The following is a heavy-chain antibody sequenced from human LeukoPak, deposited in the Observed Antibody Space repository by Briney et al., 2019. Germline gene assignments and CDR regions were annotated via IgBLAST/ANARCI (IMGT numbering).Heavy chain of an antibody. D-gene: IGHD2/OR15-2a*01. Sequence: PSETLSLTCSVSGASLSSYYWDRLPQSPGKGLEWIGYISDTGKTDSNPSLKSRVSISLNMSKKQFSLRLRSVTAADSAVYYCATGYYEPFATWGPGILVTVSS. J-gene: IGHJ5*02. CDR1: GASLSSYY. V-gene: IGHV4-59*01. CDR2: ISDTGKT. CDR3: ATGYYEPFAT.